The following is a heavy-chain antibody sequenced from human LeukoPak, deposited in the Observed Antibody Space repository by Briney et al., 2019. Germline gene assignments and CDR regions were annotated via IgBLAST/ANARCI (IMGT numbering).Heavy chain of an antibody. CDR1: GFTFSSYA. V-gene: IGHV3-23*01. D-gene: IGHD4-23*01. J-gene: IGHJ4*02. CDR2: ISGSGGST. CDR3: AKHMDYGANSVVDF. Sequence: PGGSLRLSCAASGFTFSSYAMTWVRQAPGKGLEWVSAISGSGGSTYYADSVKGRFTISRDNSKNTLYLQMSSLRAEDTAVYYCAKHMDYGANSVVDFWGQGTLVTVSS.